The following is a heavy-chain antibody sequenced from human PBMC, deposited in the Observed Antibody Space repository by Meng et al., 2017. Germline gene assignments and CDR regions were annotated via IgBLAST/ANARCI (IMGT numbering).Heavy chain of an antibody. CDR3: ARGGDVWFGDGMDV. V-gene: IGHV1-69*02. CDR2: IIPILGIA. Sequence: SVKVSCKASGGTFSSYTISWVRQAPGQGLEWMGRIIPILGIANYAQKFQGRVTITADKSTSTTYMELSSLRSEDTAVCYCARGGDVWFGDGMDVWGQGTTVTVSS. D-gene: IGHD3-10*01. CDR1: GGTFSSYT. J-gene: IGHJ6*02.